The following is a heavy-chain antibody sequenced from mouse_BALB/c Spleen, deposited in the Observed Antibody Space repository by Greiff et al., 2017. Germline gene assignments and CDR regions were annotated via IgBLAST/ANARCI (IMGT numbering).Heavy chain of an antibody. CDR2: INSNGGST. CDR3: ASYDYDYYAMDY. Sequence: EVKLVESGGGLVQPGGSLKLSCAASGFTFSSYGMSWVRQTPDKRLELVATINSNGGSTYYPDSVKGRFTISRDNAKNTLYLQMSSLKSEDTAMYYCASYDYDYYAMDYWGQGTSVTGSS. CDR1: GFTFSSYG. J-gene: IGHJ4*01. V-gene: IGHV5-6-3*01. D-gene: IGHD2-4*01.